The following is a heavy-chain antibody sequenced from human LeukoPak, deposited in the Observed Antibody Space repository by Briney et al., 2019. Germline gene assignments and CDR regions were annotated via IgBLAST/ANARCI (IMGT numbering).Heavy chain of an antibody. CDR3: ARVDPAMVSMDV. CDR2: IYYSGST. CDR1: GGSFSGYY. D-gene: IGHD5-18*01. J-gene: IGHJ6*03. Sequence: PSETLSLTCAVYGGSFSGYYWSWIRQPPGKGLEWIGYIYYSGSTNYNPSLKSRVTISVDTSKNQFSLKLSSVTAADTAVYYCARVDPAMVSMDVWGKGTTVTISS. V-gene: IGHV4-59*01.